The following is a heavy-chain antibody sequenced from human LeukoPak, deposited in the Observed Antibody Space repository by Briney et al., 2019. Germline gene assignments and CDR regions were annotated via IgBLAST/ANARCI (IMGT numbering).Heavy chain of an antibody. D-gene: IGHD3-22*01. Sequence: ASVKVSCTASGYTFTGYYMHWVRQAPGQGLEWMGWINPNSGGTNYAQKFQGRVTMTRDTSISTAYMELSRLRSDDTAVYYCARVIQWDYYDSSGPPLGAFDIWGQGTMVTVSS. CDR2: INPNSGGT. CDR1: GYTFTGYY. J-gene: IGHJ3*02. CDR3: ARVIQWDYYDSSGPPLGAFDI. V-gene: IGHV1-2*02.